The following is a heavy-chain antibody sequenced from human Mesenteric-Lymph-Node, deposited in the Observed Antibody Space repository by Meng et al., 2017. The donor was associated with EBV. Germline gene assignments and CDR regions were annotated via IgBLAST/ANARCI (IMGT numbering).Heavy chain of an antibody. J-gene: IGHJ4*01. Sequence: QLQLQQSGPGLVKPSQTLSLTCAISGDSVSSNIATWNWIRQSPSRGLEWLGRTYYRSKWYNGYAVSVKSRITINPDTSKNQFSLQLNSVTPEDTAIYYCVREDVTADGRLFDFWDQGTLVTVSS. D-gene: IGHD6-13*01. V-gene: IGHV6-1*01. CDR2: TYYRSKWYN. CDR3: VREDVTADGRLFDF. CDR1: GDSVSSNIAT.